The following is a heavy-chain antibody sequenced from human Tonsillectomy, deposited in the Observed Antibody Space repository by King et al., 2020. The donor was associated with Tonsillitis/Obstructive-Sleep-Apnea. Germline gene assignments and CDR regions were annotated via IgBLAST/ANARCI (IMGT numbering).Heavy chain of an antibody. CDR1: GYTFTSYG. Sequence: VQLVESGAEVKKPGASVKVSCKASGYTFTSYGISWVRQAPGQGLEWMGWISAYNGNTNYAQKLQGRVTMTTDTSTSTAYMELRSLRSDDTAVYYCARYSTVTTSAICDYYAFDVWGQGTTVTVSS. CDR2: ISAYNGNT. D-gene: IGHD4-11*01. CDR3: ARYSTVTTSAICDYYAFDV. J-gene: IGHJ6*02. V-gene: IGHV1-18*01.